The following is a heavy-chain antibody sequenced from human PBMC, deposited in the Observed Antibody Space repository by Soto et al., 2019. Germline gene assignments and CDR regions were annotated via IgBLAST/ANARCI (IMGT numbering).Heavy chain of an antibody. CDR3: GRTKDYFYGVDV. Sequence: QVQLQESGPGLVKPSGTLSLTCAVSGVSISSSQWWSWVRQPPGRGLEWIGEIYYNERTNYNPSLKSRITMSLDRSKNQVSLKLSSVTAADTATYYCGRTKDYFYGVDVWGQGTTVTVSS. CDR1: GVSISSSQW. CDR2: IYYNERT. V-gene: IGHV4-4*02. J-gene: IGHJ6*02.